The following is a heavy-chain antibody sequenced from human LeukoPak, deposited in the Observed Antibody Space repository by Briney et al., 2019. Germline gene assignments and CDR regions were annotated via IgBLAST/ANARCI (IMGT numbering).Heavy chain of an antibody. CDR1: GGSISGYY. CDR2: IYYSGIT. Sequence: SETLSLTCTVSGGSISGYYWSWIRQPPGKGLEWIAYIYYSGITHYNPSLKSRVTISVDTSKNQFSLKLSSVTAADTAVYYCARDVRGSYYYGMDVWGQGTTVTVSS. V-gene: IGHV4-59*01. J-gene: IGHJ6*02. CDR3: ARDVRGSYYYGMDV.